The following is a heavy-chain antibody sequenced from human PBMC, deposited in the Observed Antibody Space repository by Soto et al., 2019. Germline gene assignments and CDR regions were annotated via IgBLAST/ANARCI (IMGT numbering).Heavy chain of an antibody. J-gene: IGHJ5*02. D-gene: IGHD6-13*01. CDR3: ARAAIHGSSWYFWFDP. CDR1: GGTFSRHA. V-gene: IGHV1-69*13. CDR2: IIPMFGTT. Sequence: SGKVYCKTSGGTFSRHAINWVRQAQRQGLEWMGGIIPMFGTTNYAQKFKGRVTISADESTSTAYMELSSLRSEDAAVYYCARAAIHGSSWYFWFDPWGQGTLVTGSS.